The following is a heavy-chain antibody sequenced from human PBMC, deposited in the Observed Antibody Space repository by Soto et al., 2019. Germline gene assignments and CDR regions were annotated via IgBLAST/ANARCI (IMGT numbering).Heavy chain of an antibody. D-gene: IGHD2-2*01. CDR2: INPNSGGT. Sequence: QVPLVQSGAEVKKPGASVKVSCKASGYTFTGYYMHWVRQAPGQGLEWMGWINPNSGGTNYAQKFQGWVTMTRDTSISTAYMELSRLRSDDTAVYYCAREGLPAAMRGNWFDPWGQGTLVTVSS. CDR3: AREGLPAAMRGNWFDP. CDR1: GYTFTGYY. V-gene: IGHV1-2*04. J-gene: IGHJ5*02.